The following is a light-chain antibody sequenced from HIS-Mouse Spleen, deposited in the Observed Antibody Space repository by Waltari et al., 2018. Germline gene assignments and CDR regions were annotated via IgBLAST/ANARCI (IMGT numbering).Light chain of an antibody. J-gene: IGLJ1*01. V-gene: IGLV2-11*01. CDR1: SSDVGGYNY. CDR3: CSYAGSYTGV. Sequence: QSALTQPRSVSGSPGQSVTISCTGTSSDVGGYNYVSGYQQHPGKAPKLMIYDVSKRPAWVPDRFSGSKSGNTASLTISGLQAEDEADYYCCSYAGSYTGVFGTGTKVTVL. CDR2: DVS.